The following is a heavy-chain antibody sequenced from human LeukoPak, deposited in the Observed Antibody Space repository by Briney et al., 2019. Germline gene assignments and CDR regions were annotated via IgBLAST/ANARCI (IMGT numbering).Heavy chain of an antibody. J-gene: IGHJ4*02. CDR1: GGSITSGRYS. CDR3: ARLGGYHDPPDY. CDR2: LYLGGST. Sequence: SQTLSLTCAVSGGSITSGRYSWSWIRQPPGKGLEWIGYLYLGGSTHYNPSLRTRVTISLDRSKNQLSLNLTSVTAADTAVYYCARLGGYHDPPDYWGQGTLVTVSS. D-gene: IGHD3-16*02. V-gene: IGHV4-30-2*01.